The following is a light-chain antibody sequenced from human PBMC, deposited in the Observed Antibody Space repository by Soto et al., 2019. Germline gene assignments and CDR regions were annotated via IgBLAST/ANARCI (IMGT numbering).Light chain of an antibody. V-gene: IGLV2-11*01. CDR3: CSYAGTYTWV. Sequence: QSVLTQPRSESGSPGQSVTISCTGTSSDVGGYNYVSWYHHHPGKAPKLMIYDVSKRPSGVPDRFSGSKSGNTASLTVSGLQAEDEADYSCCSYAGTYTWVFGSGTKVTVL. CDR1: SSDVGGYNY. J-gene: IGLJ1*01. CDR2: DVS.